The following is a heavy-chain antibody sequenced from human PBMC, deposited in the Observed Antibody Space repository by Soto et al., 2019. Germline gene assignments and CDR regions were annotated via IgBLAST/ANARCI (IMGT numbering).Heavy chain of an antibody. D-gene: IGHD6-13*01. J-gene: IGHJ4*02. CDR1: GFTFSSYS. CDR3: ARGAAAAPPDPFDY. CDR2: ISSSSSYI. V-gene: IGHV3-21*01. Sequence: GGSLRLSCAASGFTFSSYSMNWVRQAPGKGLEWVSSISSSSSYIYYADSVKGRFTISRDNATNSLNLQMNSLRAEDTAVYYCARGAAAAPPDPFDYWGQGTLVTVSS.